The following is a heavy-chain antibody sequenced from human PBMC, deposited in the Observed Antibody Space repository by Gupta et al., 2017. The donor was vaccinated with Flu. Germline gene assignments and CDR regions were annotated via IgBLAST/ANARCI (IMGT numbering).Heavy chain of an antibody. CDR1: GFAFSTFN. D-gene: IGHD3-22*01. CDR3: VRDYWSHFFHSSGYYHDW. CDR2: ISTSGTDM. J-gene: IGHJ4*02. V-gene: IGHV3-21*02. Sequence: EVQLVESGGGLVKPGGSLRLSCAASGFAFSTFNMNWVRQSPGKGLEWVSSISTSGTDMYYADSVKGRFTVSRDNAESSLYLQMSSLRAEDTAIYYCVRDYWSHFFHSSGYYHDWWGQGALVTVSS.